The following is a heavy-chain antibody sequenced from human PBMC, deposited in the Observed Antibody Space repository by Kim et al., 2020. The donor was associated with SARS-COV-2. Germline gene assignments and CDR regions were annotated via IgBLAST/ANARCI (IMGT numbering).Heavy chain of an antibody. D-gene: IGHD5-12*01. J-gene: IGHJ5*02. Sequence: SETLSLTCAVYGGSFSGYYWSWIRQPPGKGLEWIGEINHSGSTNYNPSLKSRVTISVDTSKNQFSLKLSSVTAADTAVYYCARGPARSGYANWFDPWGQGTLVTVSS. CDR2: INHSGST. CDR3: ARGPARSGYANWFDP. V-gene: IGHV4-34*01. CDR1: GGSFSGYY.